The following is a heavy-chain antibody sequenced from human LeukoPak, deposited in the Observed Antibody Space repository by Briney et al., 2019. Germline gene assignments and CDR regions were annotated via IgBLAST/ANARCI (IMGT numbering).Heavy chain of an antibody. D-gene: IGHD6-6*01. CDR1: GGSISSYY. J-gene: IGHJ1*01. CDR2: IYYSGST. V-gene: IGHV4-59*01. CDR3: AGVPVAARPDEYFQH. Sequence: SETLSLTCTVSGGSISSYYWSWIRRPPGKGLEWIGYIYYSGSTNYNPSLKSRVTISVDTSKNQFSLKLSSVTAADTAVYYCAGVPVAARPDEYFQHWGQGTLVTVSS.